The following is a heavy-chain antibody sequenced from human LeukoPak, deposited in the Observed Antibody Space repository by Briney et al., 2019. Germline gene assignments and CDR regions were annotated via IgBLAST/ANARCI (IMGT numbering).Heavy chain of an antibody. CDR3: AREHYFYHMDG. CDR1: GFTFSSYW. J-gene: IGHJ6*03. CDR2: VNQGGTEK. Sequence: GGSLRLSCVASGFTFSSYWMTWVRQAPGKGLEWVANVNQGGTEKFYVDSVKGRFTISRDNAENSLYLQMNSLRVEDTAVYYCAREHYFYHMDGWGEGTTVTVSS. V-gene: IGHV3-7*01.